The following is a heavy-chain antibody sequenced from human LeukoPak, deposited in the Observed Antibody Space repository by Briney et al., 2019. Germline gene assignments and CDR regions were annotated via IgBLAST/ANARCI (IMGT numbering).Heavy chain of an antibody. D-gene: IGHD5-12*01. J-gene: IGHJ4*02. CDR2: IYPGDSDT. V-gene: IGHV5-51*01. Sequence: GESLKISCKGSGYSFTSYWIGWVREMPGKGLECMGIIYPGDSDTRYSPSFQGQVTISADKSISTAYLQWSSLKASDTAMYYCARPAGVNSGPGDYWGQGNLVTVSS. CDR3: ARPAGVNSGPGDY. CDR1: GYSFTSYW.